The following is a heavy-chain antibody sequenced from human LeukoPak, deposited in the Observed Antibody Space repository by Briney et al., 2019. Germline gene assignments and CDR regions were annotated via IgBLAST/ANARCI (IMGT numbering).Heavy chain of an antibody. V-gene: IGHV1-2*02. CDR2: INPNSGGT. CDR1: GYTFTGDD. J-gene: IGHJ4*02. Sequence: GASVKVSCKASGYTFTGDDMHWVRQAPGQGLEWMGWINPNSGGTNYAQKFQGRVTMTRDTSISTAYMELSRLRSDDTAVYYCARDRDIVLETARKGAFDYWGQGTLVTVSS. D-gene: IGHD2-15*01. CDR3: ARDRDIVLETARKGAFDY.